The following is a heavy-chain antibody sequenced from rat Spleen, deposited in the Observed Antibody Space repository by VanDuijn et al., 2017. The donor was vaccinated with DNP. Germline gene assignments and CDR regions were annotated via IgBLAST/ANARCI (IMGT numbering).Heavy chain of an antibody. CDR2: ITSGAGST. D-gene: IGHD1-1*01. CDR1: GFTFSYYW. J-gene: IGHJ2*01. CDR3: ARDQGTTVVGYYFDY. Sequence: EVQLVESGGDLVQPGRSLKLSCVASGFTFSYYWMTWIRQVPGKGLEWIASITSGAGSTSYPDSVKGRFTISRDNAKNTLYLQMNSLRSEDTATYYCARDQGTTVVGYYFDYWGQGVMVTVSS. V-gene: IGHV5-31*01.